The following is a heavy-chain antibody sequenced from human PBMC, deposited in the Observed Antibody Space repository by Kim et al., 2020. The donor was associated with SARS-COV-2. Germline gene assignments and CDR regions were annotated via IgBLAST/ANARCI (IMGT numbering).Heavy chain of an antibody. CDR1: GGSFSGYY. V-gene: IGHV4-34*01. J-gene: IGHJ4*02. Sequence: SETLSLTCAVYGGSFSGYYWSWIRQPPGKGLEWIGEINHSGSTNYNPSLKSRVTISVDTSKNQFSLKLSSVTAADTAVYYCAPREANTAMAHADYWGQGTLVTVSS. CDR2: INHSGST. D-gene: IGHD5-18*01. CDR3: APREANTAMAHADY.